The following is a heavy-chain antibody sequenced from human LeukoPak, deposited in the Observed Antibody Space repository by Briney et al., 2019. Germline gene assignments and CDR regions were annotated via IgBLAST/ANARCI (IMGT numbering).Heavy chain of an antibody. J-gene: IGHJ5*02. CDR2: IYYTGST. V-gene: IGHV4-59*01. Sequence: SETLSLTCTVSGGSISDYYWSWIRQPPGKGLEWIGYIYYTGSTNYNPSLKSRVTMLIDTSKNQFSLKLSSVTAADTAVYYCARGRYSAGDNWFDPWGQGTLVTVSS. D-gene: IGHD3-9*01. CDR3: ARGRYSAGDNWFDP. CDR1: GGSISDYY.